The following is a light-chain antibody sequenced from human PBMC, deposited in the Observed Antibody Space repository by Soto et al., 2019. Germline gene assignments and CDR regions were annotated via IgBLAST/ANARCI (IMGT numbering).Light chain of an antibody. V-gene: IGKV1-5*03. J-gene: IGKJ1*01. CDR2: KVS. CDR1: QSPSTW. CDR3: QQYGSSPPTWT. Sequence: DIQMTQSPSTLSASVGDRVIITCRASQSPSTWLAWYQQKPGKAPKLLVFKVSSLESGVPSRFSGSGSGTDFTRTISRLEPEEFAVYYCQQYGSSPPTWTLGQGTKVDI.